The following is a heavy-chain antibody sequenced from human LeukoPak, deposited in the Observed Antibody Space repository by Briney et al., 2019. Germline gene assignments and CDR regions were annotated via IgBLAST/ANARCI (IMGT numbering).Heavy chain of an antibody. D-gene: IGHD3-10*01. CDR2: IYYSGST. Sequence: SQTLSLTCTVSGGSISSGDYYWSWIRQPPGKGLEWIGYIYYSGSTYYNPSLKSRVTISVDTSKNQFSLKLSSVTAADTAVYYCARVTMVRGVIHRAFDIWGQGTMVTVSS. CDR3: ARVTMVRGVIHRAFDI. J-gene: IGHJ3*02. CDR1: GGSISSGDYY. V-gene: IGHV4-30-4*01.